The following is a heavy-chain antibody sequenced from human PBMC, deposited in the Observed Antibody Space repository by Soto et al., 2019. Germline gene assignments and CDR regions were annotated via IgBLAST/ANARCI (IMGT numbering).Heavy chain of an antibody. V-gene: IGHV4-4*07. CDR1: GGSISSYY. CDR3: ARDNXYCSGGSCPYYYYGMDV. D-gene: IGHD2-15*01. Sequence: SETLSLTCTVSGGSISSYYWSWIRQPAGKGLEWIGRIYTSGSTNYNPSLKSRVTMSVDTSKNQFSLKLSSVTAADTAVYYCARDNXYCSGGSCPYYYYGMDVWGQGTTVTVSS. CDR2: IYTSGST. J-gene: IGHJ6*02.